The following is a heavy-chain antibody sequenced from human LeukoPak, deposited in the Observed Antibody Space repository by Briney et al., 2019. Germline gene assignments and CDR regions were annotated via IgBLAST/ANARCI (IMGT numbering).Heavy chain of an antibody. CDR3: ARDLPGDPDAFDI. J-gene: IGHJ3*02. CDR2: IIPILGIA. D-gene: IGHD7-27*01. CDR1: GGTFSSYA. V-gene: IGHV1-69*04. Sequence: SVKVSCKASGGTFSSYAISWVRQAPGQGLEWMGRIIPILGIANHAQKFQGRVTITADKSTSTAYMELSSLRSEDTAVYYCARDLPGDPDAFDIWGQGTMVTVSS.